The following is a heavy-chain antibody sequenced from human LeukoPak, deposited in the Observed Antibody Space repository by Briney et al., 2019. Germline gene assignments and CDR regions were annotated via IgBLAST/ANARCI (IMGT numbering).Heavy chain of an antibody. CDR3: VRGYSTTYYAWLEP. CDR2: IDQDGSDE. D-gene: IGHD2/OR15-2a*01. V-gene: IGHV3-7*01. J-gene: IGHJ5*02. CDR1: GFNFTKHW. Sequence: GGSLRLSCGASGFNFTKHWMTWVRQAPGKGLEWVASIDQDGSDENYLDSVKGRFTISRDNAQNSLYLYMNSLTPEDTAIFYSVRGYSTTYYAWLEPWGQGSLVTVSS.